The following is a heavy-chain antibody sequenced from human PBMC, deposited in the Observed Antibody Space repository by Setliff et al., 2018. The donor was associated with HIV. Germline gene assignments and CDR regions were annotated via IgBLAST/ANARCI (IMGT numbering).Heavy chain of an antibody. V-gene: IGHV4-31*03. CDR1: GGSTTSGGYY. D-gene: IGHD5-12*01. Sequence: SETLSLTCSVSGGSTTSGGYYWSWIRQHPGKGLEYIGYIYYSGSTYYNPSLKSRVTMSIDTSTQQFFLNVTSVTAADTAIYYCARQVSIPGVAITPVDYWGQGALVTVSS. J-gene: IGHJ4*02. CDR3: ARQVSIPGVAITPVDY. CDR2: IYYSGST.